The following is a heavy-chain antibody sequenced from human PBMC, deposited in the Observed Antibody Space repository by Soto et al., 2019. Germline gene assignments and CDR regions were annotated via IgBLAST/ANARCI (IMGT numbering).Heavy chain of an antibody. V-gene: IGHV4-30-4*01. CDR1: GDSISNGYYT. D-gene: IGHD3-10*01. CDR2: IYNSVNT. CDR3: ARGPSGDKVDY. J-gene: IGHJ4*02. Sequence: QVQLQESGPGLVEPSQTLSLTCTVSGDSISNGYYTWSWIRQPPGKDLEWIGHIYNSVNTYSNPSPKRRVTLSADTSKNQFSLKLSSVTAADPAVYYCARGPSGDKVDYWGQGTLVTVSS.